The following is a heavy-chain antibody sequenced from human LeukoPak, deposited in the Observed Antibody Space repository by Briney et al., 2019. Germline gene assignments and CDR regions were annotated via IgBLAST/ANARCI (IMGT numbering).Heavy chain of an antibody. Sequence: GGSLRLSCAASGFTVDSYYMNWVRQAPGKGLEWVTVLYSGGSAYYADSVRGRFTISRHNLKNMLYLDMNNLRAEDTAIYYCARQYSGSYIDYRGQGTLVTVSS. CDR1: GFTVDSYY. CDR2: LYSGGSA. J-gene: IGHJ4*02. D-gene: IGHD1-26*01. CDR3: ARQYSGSYIDY. V-gene: IGHV3-53*01.